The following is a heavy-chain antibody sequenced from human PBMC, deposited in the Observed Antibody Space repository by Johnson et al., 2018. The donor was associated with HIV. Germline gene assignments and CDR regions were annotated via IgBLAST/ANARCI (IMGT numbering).Heavy chain of an antibody. V-gene: IGHV3-11*04. CDR3: ARDNEVTNAFDI. D-gene: IGHD4-11*01. Sequence: VQLVESGGGLVKPGGSLRLSCAASGFSFSDYYMNWIRQAPGKGLEWVSKISSSGSTIYYADSVKGRFTISRDNAKKTLYLRMNSLRAEDTAVYYCARDNEVTNAFDIWGQGTMVTVSS. CDR1: GFSFSDYY. J-gene: IGHJ3*02. CDR2: ISSSGSTI.